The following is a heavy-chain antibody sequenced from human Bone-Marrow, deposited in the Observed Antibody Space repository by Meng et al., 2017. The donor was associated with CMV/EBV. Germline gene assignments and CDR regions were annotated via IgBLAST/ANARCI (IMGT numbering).Heavy chain of an antibody. D-gene: IGHD2-2*01. CDR2: ISAYNGNT. Sequence: ASVKVSCKASGYTFTSYGISWVRQAPGQGLEWMGWISAYNGNTNYAQKLQGRVTITTDTSTSTAYMELRSLRSDDTAVYYCARLYIVVVPAAMGQYNWFDPWGQGTLVTVSS. CDR3: ARLYIVVVPAAMGQYNWFDP. V-gene: IGHV1-18*01. J-gene: IGHJ5*02. CDR1: GYTFTSYG.